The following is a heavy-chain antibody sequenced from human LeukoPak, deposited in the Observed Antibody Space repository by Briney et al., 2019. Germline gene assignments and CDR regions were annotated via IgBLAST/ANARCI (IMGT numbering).Heavy chain of an antibody. CDR2: ISGSGGST. D-gene: IGHD1-26*01. Sequence: GGSLRLSCAASGFTFSSYAMSWVRQAPGKGLEWVSAISGSGGSTYYADSVKGRFTISRDNSKNTPYLQMNSLRAEDTAVYYCAKVDLRYSGSYYGAFDIWGQGTMVTVSS. V-gene: IGHV3-23*01. CDR1: GFTFSSYA. CDR3: AKVDLRYSGSYYGAFDI. J-gene: IGHJ3*02.